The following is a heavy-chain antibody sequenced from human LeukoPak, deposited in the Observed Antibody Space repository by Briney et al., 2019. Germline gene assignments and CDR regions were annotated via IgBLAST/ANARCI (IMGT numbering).Heavy chain of an antibody. J-gene: IGHJ4*02. CDR1: GYAFASYW. CDR2: IYPADSET. Sequence: GESLKIFCRVSGYAFASYWIGWVRQVPGKGLEWMGIIYPADSETKSSPSFQGQVTFSADKSISTAYLQWSSLKASDTAMYYCARRGGGTYSDYWGQGTLVTVSS. CDR3: ARRGGGTYSDY. D-gene: IGHD1-26*01. V-gene: IGHV5-51*01.